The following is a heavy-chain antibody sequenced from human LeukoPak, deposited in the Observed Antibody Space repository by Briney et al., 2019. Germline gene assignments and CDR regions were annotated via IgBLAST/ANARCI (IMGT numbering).Heavy chain of an antibody. D-gene: IGHD2-15*01. CDR3: ARVGVFGYCTRDSCHSPFDY. V-gene: IGHV4-34*01. Sequence: PSETLSLTCAVYGGSFSGFYWSWIRQPPGKGLEWIGEINHSGSTNYNPSLKSRVTISVDTSKNQFSLKLSSVTAADTAVYYCARVGVFGYCTRDSCHSPFDYWGQGTLVTVSS. J-gene: IGHJ4*02. CDR1: GGSFSGFY. CDR2: INHSGST.